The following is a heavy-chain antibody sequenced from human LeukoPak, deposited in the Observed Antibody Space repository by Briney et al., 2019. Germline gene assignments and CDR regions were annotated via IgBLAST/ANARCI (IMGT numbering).Heavy chain of an antibody. CDR2: ISGSGGST. CDR3: AKTLYYYDSSGQFDY. CDR1: GFTFSSYA. J-gene: IGHJ4*02. Sequence: GGSLRLSCAASGFTFSSYAMSWVRQAPGKGLEWVSAISGSGGSTYYADSVKGRFTISRDNSKNTLYLQMNSLRAEDTAVHYCAKTLYYYDSSGQFDYWGQGTLVTVSS. V-gene: IGHV3-23*01. D-gene: IGHD3-22*01.